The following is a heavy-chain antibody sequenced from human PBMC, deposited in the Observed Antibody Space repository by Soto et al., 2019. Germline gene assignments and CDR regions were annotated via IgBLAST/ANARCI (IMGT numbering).Heavy chain of an antibody. Sequence: KTSETLSLTCSVSGGSISSHSYYWGWIRQPPGKGLEWIGSIYYSGNTYYNPSLKSRVTIFVDTPRNQFSLKVNSVTDADTAVYFCASIPGITTFRRDYWGQGTLVTVSS. V-gene: IGHV4-39*01. D-gene: IGHD1-1*01. CDR3: ASIPGITTFRRDY. CDR2: IYYSGNT. CDR1: GGSISSHSYY. J-gene: IGHJ4*02.